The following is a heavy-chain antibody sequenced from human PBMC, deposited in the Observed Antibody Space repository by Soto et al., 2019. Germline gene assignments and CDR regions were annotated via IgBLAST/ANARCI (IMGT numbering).Heavy chain of an antibody. CDR3: ARDIYEVDSSWPDPLDY. CDR2: IIPILGIA. CDR1: GGTFSSYT. J-gene: IGHJ4*02. V-gene: IGHV1-69*04. D-gene: IGHD6-13*01. Sequence: ASVKVSCKASGGTFSSYTISWVRQAPGQGLEWMGRIIPILGIANYAQKFQGRVTITADKSTSTAYMELSSLRSEDTAVYYCARDIYEVDSSWPDPLDYWCQGTLVTVSS.